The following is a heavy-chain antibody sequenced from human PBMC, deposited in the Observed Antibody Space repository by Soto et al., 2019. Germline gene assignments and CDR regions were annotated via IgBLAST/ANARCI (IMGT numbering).Heavy chain of an antibody. CDR3: AREPSI. V-gene: IGHV4-31*03. Sequence: QVQLQESGPGLVRPSQTLSLTCTVSGGSISSGGSYWSWIGQHPGKGLERIGYIYYSGTTYYNPSLKSRVTISVDTSKNQFSRKLSSVTAADRAVYYCAREPSIWGQGTLVTVSS. CDR2: IYYSGTT. CDR1: GGSISSGGSY. J-gene: IGHJ4*02.